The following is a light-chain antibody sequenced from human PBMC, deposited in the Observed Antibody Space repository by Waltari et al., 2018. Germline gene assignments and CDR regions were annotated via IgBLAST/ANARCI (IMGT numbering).Light chain of an antibody. V-gene: IGKV3-20*01. J-gene: IGKJ1*01. Sequence: EIVLTQSPGTLSLSPGQRATLSCKASPSVGKYLAWYQQKPGQAPRLLMYDASTRATGIPDRFSGSGLGTDFSLTISRLEPEDFAVYYCQKYVNLPATFGQGTKVEIK. CDR3: QKYVNLPAT. CDR2: DAS. CDR1: PSVGKY.